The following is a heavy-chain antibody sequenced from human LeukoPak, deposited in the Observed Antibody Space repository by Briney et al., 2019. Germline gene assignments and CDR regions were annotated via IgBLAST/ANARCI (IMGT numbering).Heavy chain of an antibody. J-gene: IGHJ4*02. Sequence: SETLSLTCTVSGGSISSYYWSWIRQPAGKGLEWIGRIYTSGSTNYNPSLKSRVTISVDTSKNQFSLKLSSVTAADTAVYYCARGPRYFDWLFQLLDYWGQGTLVTVSS. CDR1: GGSISSYY. CDR2: IYTSGST. V-gene: IGHV4-4*07. CDR3: ARGPRYFDWLFQLLDY. D-gene: IGHD3-9*01.